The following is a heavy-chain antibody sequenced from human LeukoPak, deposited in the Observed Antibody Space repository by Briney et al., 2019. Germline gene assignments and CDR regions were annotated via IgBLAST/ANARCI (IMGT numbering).Heavy chain of an antibody. J-gene: IGHJ3*02. D-gene: IGHD3-16*02. CDR1: GFTFDDYA. CDR3: AKDTFGGVIVLHDAFDI. V-gene: IGHV3-9*01. CDR2: ISWNSGSI. Sequence: GRSLRLSCAASGFTFDDYAMHWVRQAPGKGLEWVSGISWNSGSIGYADSVKGRFTISRDNAKNSLYLQMNSLRAEDTALYYCAKDTFGGVIVLHDAFDIWGQGTMVTVSS.